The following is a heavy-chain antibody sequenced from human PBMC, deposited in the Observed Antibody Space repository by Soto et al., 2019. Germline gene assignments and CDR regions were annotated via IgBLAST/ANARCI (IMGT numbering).Heavy chain of an antibody. J-gene: IGHJ5*01. CDR3: STRAYDTSGYYRFDP. Sequence: QVQLQQWGAGLLKPSETLSLTCAVYGGSFSCHSWTWIRQSPGKGLEWIGDINHSGRVNYSPSLKSRVTISLDTSKNQFSLTLSAVTAADTAMYYCSTRAYDTSGYYRFDPWGQGTLVTVSS. D-gene: IGHD3-22*01. CDR2: INHSGRV. V-gene: IGHV4-34*01. CDR1: GGSFSCHS.